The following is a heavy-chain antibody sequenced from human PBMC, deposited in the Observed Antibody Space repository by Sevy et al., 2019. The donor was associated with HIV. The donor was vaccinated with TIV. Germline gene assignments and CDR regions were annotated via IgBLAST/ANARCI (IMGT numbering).Heavy chain of an antibody. Sequence: GGSLRLSCAASGFTFSSDAMHWVLQAPGKALEWVAVISYDGSNKYYADSVKGRFTISRDNSKNTLYLQMNSLRAEDTAVYYCASPTGQCELLGGAFDIWGQGTMVTVSS. D-gene: IGHD1-26*01. V-gene: IGHV3-30-3*01. CDR3: ASPTGQCELLGGAFDI. CDR1: GFTFSSDA. J-gene: IGHJ3*02. CDR2: ISYDGSNK.